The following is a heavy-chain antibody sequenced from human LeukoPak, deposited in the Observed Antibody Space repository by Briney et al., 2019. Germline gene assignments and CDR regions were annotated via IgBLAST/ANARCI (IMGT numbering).Heavy chain of an antibody. CDR3: TTEDF. V-gene: IGHV3-15*01. CDR1: GFTFSTAW. J-gene: IGHJ3*01. CDR2: VKTKADGGTT. D-gene: IGHD3/OR15-3a*01. Sequence: GGSLRLSCAGSGFTFSTAWMIWVRQAPGKGLEWVGRVKTKADGGTTDYAAPVKGRFTTTRDDSKNTVHLQMNSLKTEDTAVYYCTTEDFWGQGTLVTVSS.